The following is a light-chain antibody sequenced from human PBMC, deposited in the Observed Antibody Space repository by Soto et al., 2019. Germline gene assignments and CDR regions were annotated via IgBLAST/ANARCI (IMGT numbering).Light chain of an antibody. CDR1: QSVRNSY. V-gene: IGKV3-20*01. CDR2: GAS. Sequence: IVVTQSPGTLSLSPGERATLSCRASQSVRNSYLAWYQQKPGQDPRLLIYGASSKAAGIPDRFSASGSGTDFTLTISRLEPEDFAVFYCQQYGSTPRTFGQGTKLEIK. J-gene: IGKJ2*01. CDR3: QQYGSTPRT.